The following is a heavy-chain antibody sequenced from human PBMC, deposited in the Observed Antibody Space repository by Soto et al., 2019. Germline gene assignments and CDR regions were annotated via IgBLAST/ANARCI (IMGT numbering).Heavy chain of an antibody. CDR2: ISYDGSNK. D-gene: IGHD3-22*01. CDR1: GFTFSSYG. V-gene: IGHV3-30*18. Sequence: QVQLVESGGGVVQPGRSLRLSCAASGFTFSSYGMHWVRQAPGKGLEWVAVISYDGSNKYYADSVKGRFTISRDNSKNTLYLQMNSLRAEYTAVYYCAKDLYDSSGYYSGHYYYGMDVWGQGTTVTVSS. J-gene: IGHJ6*02. CDR3: AKDLYDSSGYYSGHYYYGMDV.